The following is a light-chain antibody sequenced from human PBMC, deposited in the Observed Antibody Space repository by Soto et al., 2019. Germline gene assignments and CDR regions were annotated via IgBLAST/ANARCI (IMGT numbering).Light chain of an antibody. CDR2: AAS. V-gene: IGKV1-39*01. CDR1: QGISTY. J-gene: IGKJ1*01. Sequence: DIQMTQSPSSLSASVGDRVTITCRASQGISTYLNWYQQKPGKAPKLLIYAASTFQSGVPSRFSGSGSETDFTLTISSLQPEDFATYSCQQSYSTTWTCGQGTKV. CDR3: QQSYSTTWT.